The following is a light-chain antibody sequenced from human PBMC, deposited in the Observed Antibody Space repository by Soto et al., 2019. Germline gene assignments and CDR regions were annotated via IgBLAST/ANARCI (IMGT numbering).Light chain of an antibody. CDR3: LQDYNYPWT. J-gene: IGKJ1*01. CDR1: QCMRND. Sequence: AIQLTQSPSSLSASVGDRVTITCRASQCMRNDVSWYQQKPGKAPNFLIFAATNFQSGVPSRFSGSGSGTDFTLTITSLQPEDFATYYCLQDYNYPWTFGQGTKVDIK. CDR2: AAT. V-gene: IGKV1-6*01.